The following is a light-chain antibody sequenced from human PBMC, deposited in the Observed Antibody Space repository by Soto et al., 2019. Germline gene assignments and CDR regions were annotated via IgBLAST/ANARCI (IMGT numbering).Light chain of an antibody. CDR3: QGT. V-gene: IGKV3-20*01. CDR1: QSVSSSY. CDR2: GAS. J-gene: IGKJ4*01. Sequence: EIVLTQSPGTLSLSPGEGATLSCRASQSVSSSYLAWYQQKPGQAPRLLIYGASSRATGIPDRFSGSGSGTDFTLTISRLEPEDFAVYYCQGTFGGGTKVEIK.